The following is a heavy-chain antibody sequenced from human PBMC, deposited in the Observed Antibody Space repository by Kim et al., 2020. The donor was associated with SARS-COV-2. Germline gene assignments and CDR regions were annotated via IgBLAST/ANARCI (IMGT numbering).Heavy chain of an antibody. Sequence: ADSVKGRFTISRDNAKNSLYLQMNSLRDEGTAVYYCARDYYYGSGSYTDYWGQGTLVTVSS. V-gene: IGHV3-48*02. CDR3: ARDYYYGSGSYTDY. J-gene: IGHJ4*02. D-gene: IGHD3-10*01.